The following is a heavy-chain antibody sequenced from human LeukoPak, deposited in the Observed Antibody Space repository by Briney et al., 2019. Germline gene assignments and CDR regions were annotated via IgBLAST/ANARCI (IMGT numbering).Heavy chain of an antibody. CDR2: IIPIFGTA. J-gene: IGHJ4*02. CDR1: GGTFSSYA. Sequence: VASVKVSCKASGGTFSSYAISWVRQAPGQGLEWMGGIIPIFGTANYAQKFQGRVTITADKSTSTAYMELSSLRSEDTAVYYCARESGRDDILTGYYTRFDYWGQGTLVTVSS. D-gene: IGHD3-9*01. V-gene: IGHV1-69*06. CDR3: ARESGRDDILTGYYTRFDY.